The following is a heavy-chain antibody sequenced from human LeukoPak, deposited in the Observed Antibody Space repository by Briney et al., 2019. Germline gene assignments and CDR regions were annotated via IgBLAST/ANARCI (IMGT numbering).Heavy chain of an antibody. CDR1: GGSISSYY. Sequence: PSETLSLTCTVSGGSISSYYWSWIRQPPGKGLEWIGYIYYSGSTNYNPSLKSRVTISVDTSKNQFSLKLSSVTAAHTAVYYCARDRDGYLYYFDYWGQGTLVTVSS. J-gene: IGHJ4*02. D-gene: IGHD5-24*01. V-gene: IGHV4-59*01. CDR2: IYYSGST. CDR3: ARDRDGYLYYFDY.